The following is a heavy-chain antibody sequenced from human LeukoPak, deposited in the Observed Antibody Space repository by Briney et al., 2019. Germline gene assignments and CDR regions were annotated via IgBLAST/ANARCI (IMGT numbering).Heavy chain of an antibody. V-gene: IGHV4-59*01. CDR1: GDSMSSYS. CDR2: IYNSGST. Sequence: PSETLSLTCTVSGDSMSSYSWSWIRQPPGKGLEWIGYIYNSGSTIYNPSLKSRVTISLDMSKKQFSPKLSSVTAADTAVYYCGRWGHDSGCFDLWGRGTLVTVSS. D-gene: IGHD2-15*01. CDR3: GRWGHDSGCFDL. J-gene: IGHJ2*01.